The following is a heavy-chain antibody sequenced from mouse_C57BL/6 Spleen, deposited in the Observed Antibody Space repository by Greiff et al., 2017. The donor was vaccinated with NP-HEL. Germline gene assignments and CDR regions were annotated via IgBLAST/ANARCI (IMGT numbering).Heavy chain of an antibody. V-gene: IGHV1-18*01. Sequence: VQLQQSGPELVKPGASVKIPCKASGYTFTDYNMDWVKQSHGKSLEWIGDINPNNGGTIYNQKFKGKATLTVDKSSSTAYMELRSLTSEDTAVYYCARKDSSGLYYAMDYWGQGTSVTVSS. CDR1: GYTFTDYN. J-gene: IGHJ4*01. CDR3: ARKDSSGLYYAMDY. D-gene: IGHD3-2*02. CDR2: INPNNGGT.